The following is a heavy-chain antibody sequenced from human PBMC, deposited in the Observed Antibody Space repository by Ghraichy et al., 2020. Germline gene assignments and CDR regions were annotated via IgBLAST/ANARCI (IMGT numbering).Heavy chain of an antibody. CDR2: IYHSGSP. V-gene: IGHV4-34*01. CDR3: ARGGARQQTYPT. CDR1: RGSFSGYY. Sequence: SETLSLTCAVYRGSFSGYYWSWIRQPPGKGLEWIGEIYHSGSPNYNPSLKSRVTISLDTSRSQFSLNLNSVTAADTAVDYCARGGARQQTYPTWGQGALVTVSS. D-gene: IGHD6-13*01. J-gene: IGHJ5*02.